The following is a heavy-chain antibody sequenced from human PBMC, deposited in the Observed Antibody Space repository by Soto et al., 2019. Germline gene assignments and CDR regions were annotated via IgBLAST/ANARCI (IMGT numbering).Heavy chain of an antibody. V-gene: IGHV3-21*01. CDR1: GFTFSTYS. CDR3: ASVRSYSYGQGYGMDV. D-gene: IGHD5-18*01. CDR2: ISSSSGYI. Sequence: AGGSPRLSWAASGFTFSTYSMNWVRQAPGKGLEWVSSISSSSGYIYYADSVKGRFTISRDDAKNSLSLQMNSLRAEDTAVYYCASVRSYSYGQGYGMDVWGQGTTVTVSS. J-gene: IGHJ6*02.